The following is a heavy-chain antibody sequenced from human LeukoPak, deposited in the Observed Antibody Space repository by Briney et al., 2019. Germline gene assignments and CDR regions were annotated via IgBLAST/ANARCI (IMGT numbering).Heavy chain of an antibody. V-gene: IGHV4-39*07. CDR3: ASVKLGYYYDTNGYFDS. CDR1: TDSISKSLYY. CDR2: IYYQGNT. J-gene: IGHJ4*02. D-gene: IGHD3-22*01. Sequence: PSETLSLTCTVSTDSISKSLYYWAWVRQPPGKGLEWIAEIYYQGNTYYNPSLSGRVTISVDTSKNQFSLQLNAVTAADTALYFCASVKLGYYYDTNGYFDSWGQGIPVTVSS.